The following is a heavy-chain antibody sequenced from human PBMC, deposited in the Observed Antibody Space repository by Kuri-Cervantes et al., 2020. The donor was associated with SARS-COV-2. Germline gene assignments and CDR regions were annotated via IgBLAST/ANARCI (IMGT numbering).Heavy chain of an antibody. CDR3: ARDERDYDFWSCYYKDENWYFDF. J-gene: IGHJ2*01. Sequence: LTCAASGFPFSSYTMSWVRQAPGKGLEWVSSISSSSSYIYYADSVKGRFTIARDNAKNSLYLQMNSLRAEDTTVYYCARDERDYDFWSCYYKDENWYFDFWGRGTLVTVSS. V-gene: IGHV3-21*01. D-gene: IGHD3-3*01. CDR1: GFPFSSYT. CDR2: ISSSSSYI.